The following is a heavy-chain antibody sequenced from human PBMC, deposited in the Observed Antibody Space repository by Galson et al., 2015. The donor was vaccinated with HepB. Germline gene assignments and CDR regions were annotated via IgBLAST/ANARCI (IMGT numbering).Heavy chain of an antibody. V-gene: IGHV3-11*05. D-gene: IGHD6-19*01. CDR2: ISSSSDFT. CDR3: ARARGSGPAAYFDY. CDR1: GFTFSDDY. Sequence: PRLSCAASGFTFSDDYMSWIRQAPGKGLDWISYISSSSDFTNYADSVRGRFTISRDNAKNSLYLQMNSLRVEDTAVYYCARARGSGPAAYFDYWGQGILVTVSS. J-gene: IGHJ4*02.